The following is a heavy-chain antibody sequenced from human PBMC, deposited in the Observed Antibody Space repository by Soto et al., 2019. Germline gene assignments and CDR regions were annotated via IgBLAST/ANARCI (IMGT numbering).Heavy chain of an antibody. J-gene: IGHJ4*02. CDR2: IYWDDDK. CDR3: AHRQRTVYFDY. CDR1: GFSLSTSGVG. D-gene: IGHD4-17*01. Sequence: QITLKESGPTLVKPTQTLTLTCTFSGFSLSTSGVGVGWIRQPPGKALEWLALIYWDDDKRYSPSLKSRLTITEDTDKNQVVLTMTNMDPVDTATYYCAHRQRTVYFDYWGQGTLVPVSS. V-gene: IGHV2-5*02.